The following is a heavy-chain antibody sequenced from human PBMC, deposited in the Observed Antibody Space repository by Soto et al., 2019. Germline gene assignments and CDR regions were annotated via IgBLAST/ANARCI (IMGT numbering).Heavy chain of an antibody. Sequence: GESLKISCKGSGYSFTSYWISWVRQMPGKGLEWMGRIDPSDSYTNYSPSFQGHVTISADKSISTAYLQWSSLKASDTAMYYCARHGGDCSSTSCPAHTYGMDVWGQGTTVTVS. D-gene: IGHD2-2*01. V-gene: IGHV5-10-1*01. J-gene: IGHJ6*02. CDR3: ARHGGDCSSTSCPAHTYGMDV. CDR2: IDPSDSYT. CDR1: GYSFTSYW.